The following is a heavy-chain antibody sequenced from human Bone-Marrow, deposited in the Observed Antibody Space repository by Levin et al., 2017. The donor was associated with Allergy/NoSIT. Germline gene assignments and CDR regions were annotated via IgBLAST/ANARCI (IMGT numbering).Heavy chain of an antibody. V-gene: IGHV3-30*03. D-gene: IGHD3-10*01. J-gene: IGHJ1*01. Sequence: HPGGSLRLSCAASRFTFSSYGMHWVRQAPGKGLEWVAVISNDGSDESYADSVQGRFTISRDNSKNTLYLQMNSLRIDDTGVYYCARDNRGAGARGFFQHWGQGTLVTVSS. CDR2: ISNDGSDE. CDR1: RFTFSSYG. CDR3: ARDNRGAGARGFFQH.